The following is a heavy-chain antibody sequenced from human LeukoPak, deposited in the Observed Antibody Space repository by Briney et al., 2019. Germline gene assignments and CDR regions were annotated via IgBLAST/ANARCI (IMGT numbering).Heavy chain of an antibody. CDR3: ARGTRHFDY. Sequence: SETLSLTCTVSGYSISSGYYWGWIRQPPGKGLEWIGSIYHSGSTYYNPSLKSRVTISVDTSKDQFSLKLSSVTAADTAVYYCARGTRHFDYWGQGTLVTVSS. CDR2: IYHSGST. J-gene: IGHJ4*02. V-gene: IGHV4-38-2*02. CDR1: GYSISSGYY. D-gene: IGHD1-14*01.